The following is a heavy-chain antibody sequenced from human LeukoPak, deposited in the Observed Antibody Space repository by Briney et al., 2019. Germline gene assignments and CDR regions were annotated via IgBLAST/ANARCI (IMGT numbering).Heavy chain of an antibody. Sequence: ASVKVSCKASGYTFTSYAMHWVRQAPGQRLEWMGWINAGNGNTKYSQEFQGRVTITRDTSASTAYMELSSLRSEDMAVYYCARDGRGSSNDYYYYMDVWGKGTTVTVSS. CDR1: GYTFTSYA. CDR3: ARDGRGSSNDYYYYMDV. V-gene: IGHV1-3*03. D-gene: IGHD6-6*01. CDR2: INAGNGNT. J-gene: IGHJ6*03.